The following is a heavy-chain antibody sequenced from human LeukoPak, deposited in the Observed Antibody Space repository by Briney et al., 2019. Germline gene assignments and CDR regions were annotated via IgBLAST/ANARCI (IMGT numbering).Heavy chain of an antibody. V-gene: IGHV4-30-4*08. J-gene: IGHJ3*02. CDR1: GGSFSSGDYY. Sequence: PSQTLSLTCTVSGGSFSSGDYYWSWIRQPPGKGLEWNGYIYYSGSTYYNPSLKSRVTISVDTSKNQFSLKLSSVTAADTAVYYCARDKEGYAFDIWGQGTMVTVSS. CDR2: IYYSGST. CDR3: ARDKEGYAFDI.